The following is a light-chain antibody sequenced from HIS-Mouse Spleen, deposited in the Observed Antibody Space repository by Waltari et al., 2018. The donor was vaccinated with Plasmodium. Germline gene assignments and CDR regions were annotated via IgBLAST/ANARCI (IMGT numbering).Light chain of an antibody. V-gene: IGLV2-11*01. CDR1: SSDVGRYNY. CDR2: EVS. CDR3: CSYAGSYTWV. J-gene: IGLJ3*02. Sequence: QSALTQPRSVSGSPGQSFTISCTGTSSDVGRYNYVSWYQQHPGKAPTLIIYEVSKGPSGVPDRFSGSKSGNTASLTISGLQAEDEADYYCCSYAGSYTWVFGGGTKLTVL.